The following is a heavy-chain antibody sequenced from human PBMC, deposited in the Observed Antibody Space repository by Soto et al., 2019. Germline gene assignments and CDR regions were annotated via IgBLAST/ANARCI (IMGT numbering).Heavy chain of an antibody. V-gene: IGHV4-31*03. J-gene: IGHJ5*02. CDR1: GGSISSGGYY. CDR2: IYYSGST. CDR3: ARDYYGSGSYYRFVGNFDP. D-gene: IGHD3-10*01. Sequence: SETLSLTCTVSGGSISSGGYYWSWIRQHPGKGLEWIGYIYYSGSTYYNPSLKSRVTISVDTSKNQFSLKLSSVTAADTAVYYCARDYYGSGSYYRFVGNFDPWGQGTLVTVSS.